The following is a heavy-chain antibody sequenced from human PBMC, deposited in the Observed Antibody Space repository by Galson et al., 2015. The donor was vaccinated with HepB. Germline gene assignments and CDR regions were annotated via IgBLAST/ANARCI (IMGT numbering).Heavy chain of an antibody. CDR3: ATVVPAAKAIDMDV. D-gene: IGHD2-2*01. CDR1: GGTFSSYA. Sequence: SVKVSCKASGGTFSSYAISWVRQAPGQGLEWMAGIIPICGTAKYAQKFQGRVTITADESTSTAYMELSILRSEDTAVYYCATVVPAAKAIDMDVWGKGTTVTVSS. V-gene: IGHV1-69*13. CDR2: IIPICGTA. J-gene: IGHJ6*03.